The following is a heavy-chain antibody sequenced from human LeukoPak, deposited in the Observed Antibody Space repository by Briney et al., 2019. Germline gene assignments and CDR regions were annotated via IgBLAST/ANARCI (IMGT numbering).Heavy chain of an antibody. CDR1: GFTFSSYG. D-gene: IGHD3-22*01. J-gene: IGHJ4*02. V-gene: IGHV3-23*01. Sequence: GGSLRLSCAASGFTFSSYGMSWVRQAPGKGLEWLSYISGSGGDTNYADSVKGRFTISRDNSKNTLYLQMNSLRAEDTAVYYCASNYYDSSGYWVYWGQGTLVTVSS. CDR3: ASNYYDSSGYWVY. CDR2: ISGSGGDT.